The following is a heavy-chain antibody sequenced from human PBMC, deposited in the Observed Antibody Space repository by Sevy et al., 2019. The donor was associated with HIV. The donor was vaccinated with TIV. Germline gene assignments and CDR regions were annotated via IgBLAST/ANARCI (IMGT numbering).Heavy chain of an antibody. V-gene: IGHV3-21*01. D-gene: IGHD1-26*01. CDR3: ARDLEGAGLSFDY. J-gene: IGHJ4*02. Sequence: GGSLRLSCAASGFTFSSYSMNWVRQAPGKGLEWVSSISSSSYIYYADSVKGRFTISRDNAKNSLYLQMNSLRAEDTAVYYGARDLEGAGLSFDYWGQGTLVTVSS. CDR1: GFTFSSYS. CDR2: ISSSSYI.